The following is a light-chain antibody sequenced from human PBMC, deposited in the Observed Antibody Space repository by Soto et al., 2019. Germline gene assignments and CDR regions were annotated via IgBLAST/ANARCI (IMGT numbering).Light chain of an antibody. Sequence: IAMTQSPATRSVAPEEGGTLSCIASQTVSSNLAWYQQKPGQAPRLLIYDASERATGIPARFSGSGSGTDFTLTISSLQPADFVVYYCQQRSNWHTVTFGGGTKVDIK. CDR3: QQRSNWHTVT. V-gene: IGKV3D-11*02. J-gene: IGKJ4*01. CDR2: DAS. CDR1: QTVSSN.